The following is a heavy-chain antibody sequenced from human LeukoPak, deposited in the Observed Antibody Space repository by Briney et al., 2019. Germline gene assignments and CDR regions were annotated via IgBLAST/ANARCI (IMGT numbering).Heavy chain of an antibody. D-gene: IGHD5-18*01. CDR3: ANPPARVPYSYHDY. V-gene: IGHV3-30*02. CDR1: GFTFSSYG. J-gene: IGHJ4*02. CDR2: IRYDGSNK. Sequence: GGSLRLSCAASGFTFSSYGMHWVRQAPGKGLKWVAFIRYDGSNKYYADSVKGRFTISRDNSKNTLYLQMNSLRAEDTAVYYCANPPARVPYSYHDYWGQGTLVTVSS.